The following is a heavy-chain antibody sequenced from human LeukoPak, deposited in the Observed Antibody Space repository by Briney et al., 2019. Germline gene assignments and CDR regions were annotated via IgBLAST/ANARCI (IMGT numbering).Heavy chain of an antibody. CDR2: ITGSGGST. V-gene: IGHV3-23*01. J-gene: IGHJ3*02. CDR1: GFTFSNYG. CDR3: AKVGYGHDAFDI. Sequence: PGGTLRLSCAASGFTFSNYGLSWVRQAPGKGLEWVSGITGSGGSTYYADSVKGRFTISRDNSKNTLYLQMNSLRAEDTAVYYCAKVGYGHDAFDIWGQGTMVTVSS. D-gene: IGHD5-18*01.